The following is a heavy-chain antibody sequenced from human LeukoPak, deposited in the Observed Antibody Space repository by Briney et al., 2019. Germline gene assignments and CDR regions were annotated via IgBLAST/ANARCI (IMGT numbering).Heavy chain of an antibody. V-gene: IGHV1-46*01. CDR2: INPSGGST. CDR3: ATYTRPHYYDSSGYES. J-gene: IGHJ4*02. Sequence: ASVKVSCKASGYTFTSYYMHWVRQAPGQGLEWMGIINPSGGSTSYAQKFQGRVTMTRDTSTSTVYMELSSLRSEDTAVYYCATYTRPHYYDSSGYESWGQGTLVTVSS. D-gene: IGHD3-22*01. CDR1: GYTFTSYY.